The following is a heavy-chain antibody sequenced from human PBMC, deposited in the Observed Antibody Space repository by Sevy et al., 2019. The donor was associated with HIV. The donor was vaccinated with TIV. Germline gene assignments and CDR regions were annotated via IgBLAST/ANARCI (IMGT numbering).Heavy chain of an antibody. D-gene: IGHD2-21*02. Sequence: GGSLRLSCTASGFTFGDYAMSWFRQAPGRGLEWVGFIRSETYGETTEYAAYVKGRFTDSRDDSKSIVYLQMNSLKTEDTAVYYCTRRASRVYGDHLNLYWGQGTLVTVSS. CDR3: TRRASRVYGDHLNLY. J-gene: IGHJ4*02. CDR2: IRSETYGETT. CDR1: GFTFGDYA. V-gene: IGHV3-49*03.